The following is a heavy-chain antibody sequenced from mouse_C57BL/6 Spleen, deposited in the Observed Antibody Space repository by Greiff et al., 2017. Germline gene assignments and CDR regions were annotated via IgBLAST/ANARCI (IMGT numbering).Heavy chain of an antibody. CDR1: GYTFTTYP. V-gene: IGHV1-47*01. J-gene: IGHJ1*03. CDR2: FHPYNDDT. D-gene: IGHD1-1*01. CDR3: AVGEYYGRRDWYFDV. Sequence: QVQLQQSGAELVKPGASVKMSCKASGYTFTTYPIEWMKQNHGKSLEWIGNFHPYNDDTKYNEKFKGKATLTVEKSSSTVYLELSRLTSDDSAVYYCAVGEYYGRRDWYFDVWGTGTTVTVAS.